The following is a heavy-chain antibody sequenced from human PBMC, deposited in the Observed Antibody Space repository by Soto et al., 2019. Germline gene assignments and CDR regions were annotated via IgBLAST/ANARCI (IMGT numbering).Heavy chain of an antibody. CDR2: ISGSGGST. V-gene: IGHV3-23*01. D-gene: IGHD6-19*01. J-gene: IGHJ6*02. CDR1: GFTFSSYS. Sequence: HPGGSLRLSCAASGFTFSSYSMSWVRQAPGKGLEWVSAISGSGGSTYYADSVKGRFTISRDNSKNTLYLQMNSLRAEDTAVYYCAKSKGVAGTFTSPQYYYYGMDVWGQGTTVTVSS. CDR3: AKSKGVAGTFTSPQYYYYGMDV.